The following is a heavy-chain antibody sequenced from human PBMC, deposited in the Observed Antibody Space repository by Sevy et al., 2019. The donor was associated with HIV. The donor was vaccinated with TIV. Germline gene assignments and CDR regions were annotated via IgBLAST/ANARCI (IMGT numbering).Heavy chain of an antibody. Sequence: GVSLRLSCAASGFTFSRYWMHWVRQAPGKGLVWVSRINNDGSGTIYADSVKGRFTISRDNAKNTLYLQMHSLRAEDTAVYYCARGGIEHAHAFDIWGQGTLVTVSS. J-gene: IGHJ3*02. D-gene: IGHD2-15*01. CDR1: GFTFSRYW. V-gene: IGHV3-74*01. CDR2: INNDGSGT. CDR3: ARGGIEHAHAFDI.